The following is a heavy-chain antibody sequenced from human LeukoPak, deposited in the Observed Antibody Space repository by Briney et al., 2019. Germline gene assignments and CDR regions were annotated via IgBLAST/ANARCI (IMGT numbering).Heavy chain of an antibody. J-gene: IGHJ4*02. V-gene: IGHV4-59*01. D-gene: IGHD5-12*01. CDR1: GGSISSYY. CDR3: ARGYSGYEIFDY. Sequence: SETLSLTCTVSGGSISSYYWSWIRQLPGKGLEWIGYIYDSGSTNYNPSLKSRVTISVDTSKKQFSLKLSSVTAADTAVYYCARGYSGYEIFDYWGQGTLVTVSS. CDR2: IYDSGST.